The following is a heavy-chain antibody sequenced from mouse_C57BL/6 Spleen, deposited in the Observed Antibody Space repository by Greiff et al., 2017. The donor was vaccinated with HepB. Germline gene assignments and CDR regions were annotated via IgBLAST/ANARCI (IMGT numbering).Heavy chain of an antibody. D-gene: IGHD1-2*01. Sequence: EVQLQQSGPELVKPGASVKISCKASGYTFTDYYMNWVKQSHGKSLEWIGDINPNNGGTSYNQKFTGKATLTVDKSSSTAYMELRSLTSEDSAVYYCAKGPTAGNFDVWGTGTTVTVSS. CDR3: AKGPTAGNFDV. CDR2: INPNNGGT. CDR1: GYTFTDYY. V-gene: IGHV1-26*01. J-gene: IGHJ1*03.